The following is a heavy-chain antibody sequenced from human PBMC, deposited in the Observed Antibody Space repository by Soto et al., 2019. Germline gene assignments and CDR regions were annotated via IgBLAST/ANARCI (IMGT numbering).Heavy chain of an antibody. Sequence: PGGSLRLSCAASGFTFSSYAMSWVRQAPGKGLEWVSAISGSGGSTYYADSVKGRFTISRDNSKNTPYLQMNSLRAEDTAVYYCAKVEYYDSSGYYYSYYFDYWGQGTLVTVSS. CDR2: ISGSGGST. V-gene: IGHV3-23*01. CDR1: GFTFSSYA. J-gene: IGHJ4*02. CDR3: AKVEYYDSSGYYYSYYFDY. D-gene: IGHD3-22*01.